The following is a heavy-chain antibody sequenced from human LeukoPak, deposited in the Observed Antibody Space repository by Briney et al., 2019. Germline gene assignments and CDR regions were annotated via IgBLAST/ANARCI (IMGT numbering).Heavy chain of an antibody. CDR3: ARDQGGYGY. V-gene: IGHV4-30-4*01. Sequence: SETLSLTCTVSGGSISSGDYYWGWIRQPPGKGLEWIGYIYHTGNTYYNPSLESRVTISVDTSKNQFSLRLSSVTAADTALYYCARDQGGYGYWGQGTLVTVSS. J-gene: IGHJ4*02. D-gene: IGHD5-12*01. CDR2: IYHTGNT. CDR1: GGSISSGDYY.